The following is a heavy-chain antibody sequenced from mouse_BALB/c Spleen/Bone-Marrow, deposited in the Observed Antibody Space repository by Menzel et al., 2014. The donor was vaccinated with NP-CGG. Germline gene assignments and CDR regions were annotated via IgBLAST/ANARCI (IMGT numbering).Heavy chain of an antibody. J-gene: IGHJ3*01. CDR3: AREGSTMITTPFAY. V-gene: IGHV2-9*02. CDR1: GFSLTSYG. D-gene: IGHD2-4*01. CDR2: IWAGGST. Sequence: QVQLQQSGPGLVAPSQSLSITCTVSGFSLTSYGVHWVRQPPGKGLEWLGVIWAGGSTNYNSALMSRLSISEDNSKSQVFLKMNSLQTDDTAMYYCAREGSTMITTPFAYWGQGTLVTVSA.